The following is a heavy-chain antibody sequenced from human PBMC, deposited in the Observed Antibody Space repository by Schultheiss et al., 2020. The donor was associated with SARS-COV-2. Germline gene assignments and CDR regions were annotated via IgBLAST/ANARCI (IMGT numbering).Heavy chain of an antibody. CDR1: GFTVSSNY. D-gene: IGHD6-13*01. Sequence: GGSLRLSCAASGFTVSSNYMSWVRQAPGKGLEWVSAISSSSSYIYYADSVKGRFTISRDNSKNTLYLQMNSLRAEDTAVYYCAKDHSGIAAAGTYDYWGQGTLVTVSS. CDR3: AKDHSGIAAAGTYDY. J-gene: IGHJ4*02. V-gene: IGHV3-23*01. CDR2: ISSSSSYI.